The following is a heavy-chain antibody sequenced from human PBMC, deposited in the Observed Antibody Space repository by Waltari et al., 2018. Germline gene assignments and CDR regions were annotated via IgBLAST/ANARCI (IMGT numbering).Heavy chain of an antibody. CDR3: ARRGENRWYFDL. J-gene: IGHJ2*01. CDR2: IYHSGIT. Sequence: QVQLQASGPGLVKPSETLSLTCAVSGYSISRGYYWGWVRQSPGQGPEWIGSIYHSGITYYNPSLKSRVTISVDTSKNQFALKLTSVIAADTAAYYCARRGENRWYFDLWGRGTLVTVSS. CDR1: GYSISRGYY. V-gene: IGHV4-38-2*01.